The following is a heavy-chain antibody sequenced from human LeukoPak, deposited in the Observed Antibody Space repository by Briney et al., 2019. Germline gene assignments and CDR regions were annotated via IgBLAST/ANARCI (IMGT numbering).Heavy chain of an antibody. D-gene: IGHD6-13*01. Sequence: ASVKVSCKASGYTFTSYGISWVRQAPGQGLEWMGGIIPIFGTANYAQKFQGRVTITADESTSTAYMELSSLRSEDTAVYYCARDLSGIAAAGNDAFDIWGQGTMVTVSS. V-gene: IGHV1-69*13. CDR2: IIPIFGTA. CDR3: ARDLSGIAAAGNDAFDI. J-gene: IGHJ3*02. CDR1: GYTFTSYG.